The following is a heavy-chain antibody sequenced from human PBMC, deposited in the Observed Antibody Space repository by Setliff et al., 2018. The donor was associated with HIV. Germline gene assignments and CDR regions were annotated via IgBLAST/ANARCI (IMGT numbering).Heavy chain of an antibody. Sequence: ASETLSLTCTVSAGSIRSSTYYWAWIRQPPGKGLEWIGTIYYSGSTYYNPSLKSRATISVDTSKNQFSLKLSSVTAADTAAYYCIIAYSSGWLAPMGFDSWGQGTLVTVSS. D-gene: IGHD6-19*01. J-gene: IGHJ4*02. CDR2: IYYSGST. CDR3: IIAYSSGWLAPMGFDS. V-gene: IGHV4-39*01. CDR1: AGSIRSSTYY.